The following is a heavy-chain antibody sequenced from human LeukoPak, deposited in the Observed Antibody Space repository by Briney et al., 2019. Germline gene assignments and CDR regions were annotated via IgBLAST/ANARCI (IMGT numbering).Heavy chain of an antibody. Sequence: GGSLRLSCAASGFTFNSYWMHWVRQAPGKGLVWVSRINSDGSSTSYADSVKGRFTISRDNAKNSLYLQMNSLRAEDTAVYYCARDKVAGTDYFDYWGQGTLVTVSS. CDR2: INSDGSST. CDR1: GFTFNSYW. V-gene: IGHV3-74*01. D-gene: IGHD6-19*01. J-gene: IGHJ4*02. CDR3: ARDKVAGTDYFDY.